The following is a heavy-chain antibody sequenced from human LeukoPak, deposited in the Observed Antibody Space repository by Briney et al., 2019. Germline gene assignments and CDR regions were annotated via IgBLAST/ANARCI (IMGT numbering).Heavy chain of an antibody. V-gene: IGHV1-18*01. CDR3: ARDHGPSRLVTTKAGYYYYMDV. CDR1: GYTFTSYG. J-gene: IGHJ6*03. CDR2: ISAYNGNT. Sequence: ASVKVSCKASGYTFTSYGISWVRQAPGQGLEWMGWISAYNGNTNYAQKLQGRVTTTTDTSTSTAYMELRSLRSDDTAVYYCARDHGPSRLVTTKAGYYYYMDVWGKGTTVTVSS. D-gene: IGHD1-1*01.